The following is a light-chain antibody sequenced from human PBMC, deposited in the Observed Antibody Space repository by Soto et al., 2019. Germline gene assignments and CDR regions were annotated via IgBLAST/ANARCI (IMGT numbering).Light chain of an antibody. CDR3: AAWDDSLNGYV. Sequence: QLVLTQPPSASGTPGQRVTISCSGSSFNIGSNYVYWYQQLPGTAPKLLIYSNNQRPSGVPDRFSGSKSGTSASLAISGLRSEDEADYYCAAWDDSLNGYVFGTGTKLTVL. CDR1: SFNIGSNY. J-gene: IGLJ1*01. V-gene: IGLV1-47*02. CDR2: SNN.